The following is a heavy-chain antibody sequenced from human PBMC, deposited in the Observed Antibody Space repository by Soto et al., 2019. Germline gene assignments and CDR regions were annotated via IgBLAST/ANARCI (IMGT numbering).Heavy chain of an antibody. CDR1: GFTFSSYA. D-gene: IGHD2-21*02. CDR3: AKDSYCGGDCYFLAPTSGIVFDL. CDR2: ISGSGGST. V-gene: IGHV3-23*01. J-gene: IGHJ2*01. Sequence: EVQLLESGGGLVQPGGSLRLSCAASGFTFSSYAMSWVRQAPGKGLEWVSAISGSGGSTYYADSVKGRFTISRDNSKNSLYLQKDRLRADDTAVYYCAKDSYCGGDCYFLAPTSGIVFDLWGRGTLVTVSS.